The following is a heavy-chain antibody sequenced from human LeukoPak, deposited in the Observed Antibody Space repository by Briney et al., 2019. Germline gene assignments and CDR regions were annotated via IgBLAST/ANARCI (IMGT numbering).Heavy chain of an antibody. CDR1: GGPFSSYG. CDR2: IIPIFGTA. D-gene: IGHD2-2*01. CDR3: ARFRGHIVVVPAAIGDYYYYGMDV. V-gene: IGHV1-69*13. J-gene: IGHJ6*02. Sequence: GASVKVSCKASGGPFSSYGLSWVRQAPGQGLEWMGGIIPIFGTANYAQKFQGRVTITADVSTSTAYMELSSLRSEDTAVYYCARFRGHIVVVPAAIGDYYYYGMDVWGQGTTVTVSS.